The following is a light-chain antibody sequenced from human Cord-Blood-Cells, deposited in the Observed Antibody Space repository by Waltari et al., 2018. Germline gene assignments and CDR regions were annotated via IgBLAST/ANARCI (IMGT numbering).Light chain of an antibody. V-gene: IGLV2-14*01. CDR1: SSDVGGYNS. Sequence: QPALTQPAPVSASPGQSIPISCPGTSSDVGGYNSVSWYQQHPGKAPKLMIYEVSKRPSGVSNRFSGSKSGNTASLTISGLQAEDEADYYCSSYTSSSTVVFGGGTKLTVL. CDR3: SSYTSSSTVV. CDR2: EVS. J-gene: IGLJ2*01.